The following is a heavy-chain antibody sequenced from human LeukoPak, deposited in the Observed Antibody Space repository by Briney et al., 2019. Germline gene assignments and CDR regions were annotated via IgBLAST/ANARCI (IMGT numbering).Heavy chain of an antibody. CDR3: FHDFGDFRTAL. Sequence: PSETLSLTCTVSGGSISKANSYWGWIRQSPGKELEWIGSSNYIGGTSYNPSLKIRVTVSVDTSKNHFSRNLTPVTAADTAVDYCFHDFGDFRTALWGQGTLVTVSS. CDR1: GGSISKANSY. D-gene: IGHD4-17*01. V-gene: IGHV4-39*01. J-gene: IGHJ4*02. CDR2: SNYIGGT.